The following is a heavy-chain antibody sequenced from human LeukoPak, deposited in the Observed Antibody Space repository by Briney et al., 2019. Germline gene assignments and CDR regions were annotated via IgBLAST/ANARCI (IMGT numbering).Heavy chain of an antibody. V-gene: IGHV3-30*02. D-gene: IGHD6-13*01. CDR1: GFMFNRYD. Sequence: TGGSLRLSCVASGFMFNRYDMQWGRQSPGKGLEWVTFIRYDGSEKYYADSVEGRCIISRDDSKNTLYLQMNSLRSEDTAVYYCATSVTGFSSRFYYWGQGTLVTVSP. CDR3: ATSVTGFSSRFYY. J-gene: IGHJ4*02. CDR2: IRYDGSEK.